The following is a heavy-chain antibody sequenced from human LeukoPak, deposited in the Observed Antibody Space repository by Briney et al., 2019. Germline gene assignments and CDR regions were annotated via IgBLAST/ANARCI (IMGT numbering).Heavy chain of an antibody. D-gene: IGHD3-22*01. CDR3: AREDPPYYYDSSGYRRYDAFDI. Sequence: GGSLRLSCAASGFMFRSYSMNWVRQAPGKGLEWVSGISSSGGFQYYADSVKGRFIISRDNAKNSLYLQMNTLRADDMAVYYCAREDPPYYYDSSGYRRYDAFDIWGQGTMVTVSS. J-gene: IGHJ3*02. V-gene: IGHV3-21*01. CDR2: ISSSGGFQ. CDR1: GFMFRSYS.